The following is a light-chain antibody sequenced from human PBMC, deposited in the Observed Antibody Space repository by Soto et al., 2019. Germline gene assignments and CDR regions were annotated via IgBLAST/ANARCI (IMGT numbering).Light chain of an antibody. Sequence: EIVLTQSPGTLSLSPGERATLSCRASQSVSSSYLAWYQQKPGQAPRLLIYGASSRASGIPDRFSGSGSGTDFTLTISRLEPGDLAVYYCHQYDSSPLTFGGGTKVEIK. CDR2: GAS. J-gene: IGKJ4*01. CDR1: QSVSSSY. V-gene: IGKV3-20*01. CDR3: HQYDSSPLT.